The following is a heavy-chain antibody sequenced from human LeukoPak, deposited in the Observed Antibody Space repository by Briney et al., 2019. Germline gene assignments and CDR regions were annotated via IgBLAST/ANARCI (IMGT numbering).Heavy chain of an antibody. CDR3: AKVSTYYYGSGFLRGGYYYMDV. CDR1: GFTFSSYG. CDR2: ISGSGGST. Sequence: GGTLRLSCAASGFTFSSYGMSWVRQAPGKGLEWVSAISGSGGSTYYADSVKGRFTISRDNSKNTLYLQMNSLRAEDTAVYYCAKVSTYYYGSGFLRGGYYYMDVWGKGTTVTISS. V-gene: IGHV3-23*01. D-gene: IGHD3-10*01. J-gene: IGHJ6*03.